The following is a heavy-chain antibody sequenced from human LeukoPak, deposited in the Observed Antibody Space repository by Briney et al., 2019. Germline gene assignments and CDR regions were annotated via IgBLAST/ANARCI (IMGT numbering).Heavy chain of an antibody. CDR2: IYHSGST. Sequence: SETLSLTCTVAGGSVSSSGYDWGWIRQPPGKGLEWIGSIYHSGSTYSNPSLKSRVSISVDTSKHQFSLNLPSVTAADTAVYFCARPGIAATGAFDCWGQGTLVTVSS. V-gene: IGHV4-39*01. CDR1: GGSVSSSGYD. D-gene: IGHD6-13*01. J-gene: IGHJ4*02. CDR3: ARPGIAATGAFDC.